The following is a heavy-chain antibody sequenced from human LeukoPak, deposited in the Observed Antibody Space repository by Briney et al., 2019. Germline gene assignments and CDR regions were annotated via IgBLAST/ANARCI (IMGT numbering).Heavy chain of an antibody. Sequence: GGSLRLSCAASGFTFSSYAMSWVRQAPGKGLEWVSAISGSGGSTYYADSVEGRFTISRDNSKNTLYLQMNSLRAEDTAVYYCAKDHHLYPTTSFDYWGQGTLVTVSS. CDR2: ISGSGGST. CDR1: GFTFSSYA. J-gene: IGHJ4*02. CDR3: AKDHHLYPTTSFDY. V-gene: IGHV3-23*01. D-gene: IGHD3-16*01.